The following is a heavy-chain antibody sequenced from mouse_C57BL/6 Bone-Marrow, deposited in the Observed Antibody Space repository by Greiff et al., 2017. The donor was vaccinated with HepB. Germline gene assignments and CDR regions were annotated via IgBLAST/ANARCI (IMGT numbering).Heavy chain of an antibody. CDR1: GYTFTSYW. V-gene: IGHV1-61*01. CDR2: IYPSDSET. CDR3: ARGGGNFDY. J-gene: IGHJ2*01. Sequence: VKLQQPGAELVRPGSSVKLSCKASGYTFTSYWMDWVKQRPGQGLEWIGNIYPSDSETHYNQKFKDKATLTVDKSSSTAYMQLSSLTSEDSAVYYCARGGGNFDYWGQGTTLTVSS.